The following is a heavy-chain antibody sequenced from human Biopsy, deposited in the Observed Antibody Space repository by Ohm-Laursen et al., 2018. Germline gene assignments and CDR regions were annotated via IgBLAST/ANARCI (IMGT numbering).Heavy chain of an antibody. CDR2: IDWDDAK. V-gene: IGHV2-70*16. Sequence: TQTLTLTCTLSGFSLNTRGMSVTWIRQPPGKALEWLARIDWDDAKFYSESLKTRLTITKGTSENHVVLTLSDVAPVDTATYYCARIPILVVPAAIVYRHRRHLQGLDVWGQGTTVIVSS. CDR3: ARIPILVVPAAIVYRHRRHLQGLDV. CDR1: GFSLNTRGMS. D-gene: IGHD2-2*02. J-gene: IGHJ6*02.